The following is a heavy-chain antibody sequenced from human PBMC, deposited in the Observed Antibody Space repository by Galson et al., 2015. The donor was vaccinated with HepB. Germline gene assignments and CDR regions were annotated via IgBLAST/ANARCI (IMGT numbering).Heavy chain of an antibody. D-gene: IGHD5-12*01. V-gene: IGHV3-48*02. J-gene: IGHJ4*02. Sequence: SLRLSCAASAFTFSSESMNWVRQAPGKGLEWVSYISATSTTIYYTESVKGRFTISRDNAKNSLFLLMNSLRDEDTAVYYCARRYSGYDLGVFDYWGQGALVTVSS. CDR2: ISATSTTI. CDR1: AFTFSSES. CDR3: ARRYSGYDLGVFDY.